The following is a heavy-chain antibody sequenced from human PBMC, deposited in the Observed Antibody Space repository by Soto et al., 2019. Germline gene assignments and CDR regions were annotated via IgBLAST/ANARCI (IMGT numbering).Heavy chain of an antibody. CDR3: ARDAVVVPSALYYFDY. V-gene: IGHV1-46*01. Sequence: ASVKVSCKASGYTFTGYYMHWVRQAPGQGLEWMGVINPSGYGTSYAQKFQGRVTMTRDTSTTTFYMDLSSLRSEDTAVYFCARDAVVVPSALYYFDYWGQGTLVTVSS. CDR2: INPSGYGT. D-gene: IGHD2-2*01. CDR1: GYTFTGYY. J-gene: IGHJ4*02.